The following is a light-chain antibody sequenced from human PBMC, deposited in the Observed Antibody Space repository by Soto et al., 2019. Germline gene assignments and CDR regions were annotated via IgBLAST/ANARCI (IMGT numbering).Light chain of an antibody. V-gene: IGKV2-30*01. CDR2: KVS. J-gene: IGKJ3*01. CDR3: MQGTDWLPN. Sequence: EVVVNLSKLSLPVXLGQXASIXXXXNXXLVYSDGDTYLNWCHQMPGQAPRRLIYKVSNRDSGVPDRFSGSGSGTDFTLKISRVEAEDVGVYYCMQGTDWLPNFGPGTKVDIK. CDR1: XXLVYSDGDTY.